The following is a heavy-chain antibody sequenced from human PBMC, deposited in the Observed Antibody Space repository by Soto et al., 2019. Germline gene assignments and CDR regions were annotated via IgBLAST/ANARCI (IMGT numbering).Heavy chain of an antibody. CDR2: ISSSSSYI. J-gene: IGHJ4*02. CDR3: ARDPTSSWSRGPLDY. CDR1: GFTFSSYS. V-gene: IGHV3-21*01. D-gene: IGHD6-13*01. Sequence: EVQLVESGGGLVKPGGSLRLSCAASGFTFSSYSMNWVRQAPGKGLEWVSSISSSSSYIYYADSVKGRFTISRDNAKNSLYLQMNSLRAEDTAVYYCARDPTSSWSRGPLDYWGQGTLVTVSS.